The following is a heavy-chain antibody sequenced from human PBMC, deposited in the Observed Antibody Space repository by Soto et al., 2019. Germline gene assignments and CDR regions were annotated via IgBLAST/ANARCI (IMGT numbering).Heavy chain of an antibody. D-gene: IGHD2-15*01. CDR2: INPNSGGT. V-gene: IGHV1-2*04. J-gene: IGHJ3*02. Sequence: GPSVKVSCQASGYTFTGYYMHWVRQAPGQGLEWMGWINPNSGGTNYAQKFQGWVTMTRDTSISTAYMELSRLRSDDTAVYYCASGGGYCSGGSCEGLDIWGQGTMVTVSS. CDR1: GYTFTGYY. CDR3: ASGGGYCSGGSCEGLDI.